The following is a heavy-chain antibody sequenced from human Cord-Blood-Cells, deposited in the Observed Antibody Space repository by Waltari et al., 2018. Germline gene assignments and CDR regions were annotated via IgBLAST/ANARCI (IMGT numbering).Heavy chain of an antibody. CDR3: ARLNWGYAFDI. D-gene: IGHD7-27*01. J-gene: IGHJ3*02. Sequence: EVQLVESGGGLVQPGGSLRLSCAASGFTFSSYEMNWVRQAPGKGLEWVSYISSSGSTRYYADAVKGRFTIARDNAKNSLYLQMNSLRAEDTAVYYCARLNWGYAFDIWGQGTMVTVSS. CDR1: GFTFSSYE. V-gene: IGHV3-48*03. CDR2: ISSSGSTR.